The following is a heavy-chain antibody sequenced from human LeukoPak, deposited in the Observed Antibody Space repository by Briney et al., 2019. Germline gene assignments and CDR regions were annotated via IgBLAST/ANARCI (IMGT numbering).Heavy chain of an antibody. V-gene: IGHV3-74*01. Sequence: PGGSLRLSRAASGFTLSSYWMYWIRQAPGKGLVWVSRINSDGSITNYADSVKGRFTISRDNAKNTLYLQMNSLRAEDTAVYYCARDGGGSGSYYWPPGKYGMDVWGQGTTVTVSS. J-gene: IGHJ6*02. CDR1: GFTLSSYW. CDR2: INSDGSIT. CDR3: ARDGGGSGSYYWPPGKYGMDV. D-gene: IGHD3-10*01.